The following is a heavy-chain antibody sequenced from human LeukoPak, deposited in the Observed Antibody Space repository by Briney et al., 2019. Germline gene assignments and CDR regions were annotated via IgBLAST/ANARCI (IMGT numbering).Heavy chain of an antibody. D-gene: IGHD2-21*01. V-gene: IGHV4-38-2*01. CDR1: GYSISSGYY. CDR2: IYHSGST. J-gene: IGHJ5*02. CDR3: ARSYCGGDCYEHWFDP. Sequence: SETLSLTCAVSGYSISSGYYWGWIRQPPGKGLEGIGSIYHSGSTYYNPSLKSRVTISVDTSKNQFSLKLSSVTAADTAVYYCARSYCGGDCYEHWFDPWGQGTLVTVSS.